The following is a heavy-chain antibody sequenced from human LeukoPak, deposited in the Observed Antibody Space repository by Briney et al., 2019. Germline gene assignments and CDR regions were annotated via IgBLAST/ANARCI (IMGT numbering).Heavy chain of an antibody. CDR3: ARATYPNDAFDI. Sequence: GASVKVSCKASGGTFSSYAISWVRQAPGQGLEWMGGIIPIFGTANYAQKFQGRVTITADESTSTAYMELSSLRSEDTAVYYCARATYPNDAFDIWGQGTMVTVSS. CDR2: IIPIFGTA. V-gene: IGHV1-69*01. D-gene: IGHD3-16*01. J-gene: IGHJ3*02. CDR1: GGTFSSYA.